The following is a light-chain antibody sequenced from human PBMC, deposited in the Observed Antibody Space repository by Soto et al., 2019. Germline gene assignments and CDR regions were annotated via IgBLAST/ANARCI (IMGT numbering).Light chain of an antibody. CDR2: NNN. CDR3: ALWDDSLNGLRV. CDR1: SSNIGSNL. V-gene: IGLV1-44*01. J-gene: IGLJ3*02. Sequence: QSVLTQPPSASGTPGQTVTISCSGSSSNIGSNLVNWNQLLPGTTPRLLIYNNNQRPSAVPDRFSGSKSGTSASLAISGLQSEDEGDYFCALWDDSLNGLRVFGGGTKLTVL.